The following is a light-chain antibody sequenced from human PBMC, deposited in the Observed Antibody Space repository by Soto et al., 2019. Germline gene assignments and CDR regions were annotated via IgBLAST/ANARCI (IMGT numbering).Light chain of an antibody. CDR2: DAS. CDR1: ESVSSY. J-gene: IGKJ1*01. CDR3: QQYGSSGT. Sequence: EIVLTQSPATLSLSPGERATLSCRASESVSSYLAWYQQKPGQAPRLLMYDASTRATGIPARFSGSGSGTDFTLTISGLEPEDSAVYYCQQYGSSGTFGQGTKVEIK. V-gene: IGKV3-11*01.